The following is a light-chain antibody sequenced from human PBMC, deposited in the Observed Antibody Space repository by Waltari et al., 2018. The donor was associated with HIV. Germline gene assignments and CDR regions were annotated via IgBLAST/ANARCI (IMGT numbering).Light chain of an antibody. Sequence: QSAPTQPASVSGSPGQSITISCTGTSSDIGHYKYVSWYQQSPAKAPRLMIYEVSNRPSVVSNRFSGSKSGNTASLTISGLRAEDEADYYCCSYAGNNAWVFGGGTKLTVL. V-gene: IGLV2-23*02. J-gene: IGLJ3*02. CDR1: SSDIGHYKY. CDR3: CSYAGNNAWV. CDR2: EVS.